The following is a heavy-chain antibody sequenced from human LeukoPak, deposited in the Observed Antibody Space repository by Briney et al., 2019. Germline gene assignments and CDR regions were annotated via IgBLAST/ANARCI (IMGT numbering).Heavy chain of an antibody. J-gene: IGHJ6*02. CDR3: ARSRTTGGRGRVYYYYGMDV. Sequence: NPSQTLSLTCTVSGGSINSGSYYWSWLRQPAGKGLEWIGRIYTSGSTNYNPSLKSRVTISVDTSKNQFSLKLSSVTAADTAVYYCARSRTTGGRGRVYYYYGMDVWGQGTTVTVSS. CDR1: GGSINSGSYY. D-gene: IGHD4-17*01. V-gene: IGHV4-61*02. CDR2: IYTSGST.